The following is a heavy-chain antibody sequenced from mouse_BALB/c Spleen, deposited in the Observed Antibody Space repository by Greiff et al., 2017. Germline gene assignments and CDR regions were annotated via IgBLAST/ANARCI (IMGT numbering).Heavy chain of an antibody. D-gene: IGHD2-2*01. CDR1: GYSFTDYI. J-gene: IGHJ4*01. Sequence: VQLQQTGPELVKPGASVKISCKASGYSFTDYIMLWVKQSHGKSLEWIGNINPYYGSTSYNLKFKGKATLTVDKSSSTAYMQLNSLTSEDSAVYYCARRGFYYGYGYAMDYWGQGTSVTVSS. CDR2: INPYYGST. CDR3: ARRGFYYGYGYAMDY. V-gene: IGHV1-39*01.